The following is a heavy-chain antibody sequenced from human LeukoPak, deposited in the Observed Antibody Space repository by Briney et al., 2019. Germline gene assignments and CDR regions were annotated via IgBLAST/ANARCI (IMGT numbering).Heavy chain of an antibody. CDR2: IYYSGST. V-gene: IGHV4-39*01. Sequence: SETLSLTCTVSGGSISSSSYYWGWLRQPPGKGLEWIGSIYYSGSTYYNPSLKSRVTISVDTSKNQFSLKLGSVTAADTAVYYCARMYYYDISGYSYFDYWGQGTLVTVSS. J-gene: IGHJ4*02. D-gene: IGHD3-22*01. CDR3: ARMYYYDISGYSYFDY. CDR1: GGSISSSSYY.